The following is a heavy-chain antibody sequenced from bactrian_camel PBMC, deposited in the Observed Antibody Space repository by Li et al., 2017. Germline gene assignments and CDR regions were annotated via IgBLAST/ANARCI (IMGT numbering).Heavy chain of an antibody. CDR2: RDTRRGNP. CDR1: RFTYTRYC. J-gene: IGHJ4*01. D-gene: IGHD4*01. Sequence: HVQLVESGGGSVQAGGSLSLSCAAPRFTYTRYCMGWIRQAPGKEREGVAARDTRRGNPYYPDSVKGRFTISQHSANFTIYLQMNDLKSEDTAMYYCAAYSYCPRFCCWVQGTQVTVS. V-gene: IGHV3S1*01.